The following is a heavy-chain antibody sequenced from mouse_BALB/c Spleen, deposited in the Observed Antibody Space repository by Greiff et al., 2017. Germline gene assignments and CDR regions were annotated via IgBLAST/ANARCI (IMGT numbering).Heavy chain of an antibody. CDR1: GYTFTSYY. Sequence: VQLQQSGAELVKPGASVKLSCKASGYTFTSYYMYWVKQRPGQGLEWIGEINPSNGGTNFNEKFKSKATLTVDKSSSTAYMQLSSLTSEDSAVYYCTRSPARDYWGQGTTLTVSS. J-gene: IGHJ2*01. V-gene: IGHV1S81*02. CDR3: TRSPARDY. CDR2: INPSNGGT.